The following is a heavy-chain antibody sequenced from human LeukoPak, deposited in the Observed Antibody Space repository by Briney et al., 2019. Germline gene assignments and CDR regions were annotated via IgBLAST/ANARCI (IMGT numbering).Heavy chain of an antibody. Sequence: ASVKVSCKASGYTLTGYYMHWVRRAPGQGLEWMGWITPNSGGTNYAKKFQGRFTMTRETSISTASMELSRLRSDDTAVYYCGRVLGGDYNSLTGYFPYYYYYGMDVWGQGTTGTVSS. D-gene: IGHD3-9*01. CDR3: GRVLGGDYNSLTGYFPYYYYYGMDV. CDR1: GYTLTGYY. J-gene: IGHJ6*02. V-gene: IGHV1-2*02. CDR2: ITPNSGGT.